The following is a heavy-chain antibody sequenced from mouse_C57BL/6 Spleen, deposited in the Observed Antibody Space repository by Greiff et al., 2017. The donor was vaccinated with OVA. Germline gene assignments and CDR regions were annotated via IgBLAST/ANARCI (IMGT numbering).Heavy chain of an antibody. CDR2: INPSTGGT. CDR3: AREGYFDV. J-gene: IGHJ1*03. Sequence: EVQLQQSGPELVKPGASVKISCKASGYSSTGYYMNWVKQSPEKSLEWIGEINPSTGGTTYNQKFKAKATLTVDKSSSTAYMQLKSLTSEDSAVYYCAREGYFDVWGTGTTVTVSS. V-gene: IGHV1-42*01. CDR1: GYSSTGYY.